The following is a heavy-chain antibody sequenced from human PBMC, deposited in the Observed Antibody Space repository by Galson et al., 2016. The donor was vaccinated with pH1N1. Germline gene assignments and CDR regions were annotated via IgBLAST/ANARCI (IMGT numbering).Heavy chain of an antibody. Sequence: SVKVSCKASGYDFINSGVNWVRQAPGQGLEWMGWISVCDGKTVYAEKVQGRVTMTTDTSTNTAYMEVRSLKSDDTAVYYCARDMAPIAVAVAYYGLDVWGQGATVTVSS. CDR1: GYDFINSG. V-gene: IGHV1-18*04. CDR2: ISVCDGKT. CDR3: ARDMAPIAVAVAYYGLDV. D-gene: IGHD2-2*01. J-gene: IGHJ6*02.